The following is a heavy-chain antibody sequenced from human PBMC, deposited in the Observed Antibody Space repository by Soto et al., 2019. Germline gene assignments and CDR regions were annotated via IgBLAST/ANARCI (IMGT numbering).Heavy chain of an antibody. D-gene: IGHD5-12*01. J-gene: IGHJ3*02. CDR3: ARLVDSGDI. Sequence: PGESLKISCKGSGYNFNRYWIGWVRQMPGKGLEWMGVIYPGDSDARYSPSLQGQVTIPADKSISAAYLQWSSLKASDTAMYYCARLVDSGDIWGQGTMVTVSS. CDR2: IYPGDSDA. V-gene: IGHV5-51*01. CDR1: GYNFNRYW.